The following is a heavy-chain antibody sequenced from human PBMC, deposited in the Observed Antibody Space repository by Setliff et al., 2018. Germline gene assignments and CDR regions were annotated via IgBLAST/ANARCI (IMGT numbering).Heavy chain of an antibody. D-gene: IGHD2-21*02. Sequence: ETLSLTCTVSGGSISSHYWSWVRQAPGKGLEWVANIKQDGSEKYYVDSVKGRFTISRDNAKNSLYLQMKSLRAEDTAVYYCARDWAYCGGDCYSTAFDIWGQGTMVTVSS. CDR1: GGSISSHY. CDR3: ARDWAYCGGDCYSTAFDI. CDR2: IKQDGSEK. V-gene: IGHV3-7*01. J-gene: IGHJ3*02.